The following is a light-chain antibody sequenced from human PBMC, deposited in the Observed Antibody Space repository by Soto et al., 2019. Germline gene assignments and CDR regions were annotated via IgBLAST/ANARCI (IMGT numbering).Light chain of an antibody. Sequence: DIHMTQSPSSLSASVGDGGAITGRASQGISNYLAWYQQKPGKVPKLLIYAASTLQSGVPSRFSGRGSRTDFTLTTSTLQPEHVAIYYCKKYNSGHRLTLGGGNXV. J-gene: IGKJ4*01. V-gene: IGKV1-27*01. CDR3: KKYNSGHRLT. CDR2: AAS. CDR1: QGISNY.